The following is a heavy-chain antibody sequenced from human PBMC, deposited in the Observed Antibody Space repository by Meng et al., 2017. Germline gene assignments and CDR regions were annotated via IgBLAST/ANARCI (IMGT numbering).Heavy chain of an antibody. CDR3: ARDFDY. CDR2: ITKDGSRK. Sequence: QVQGVEVGGDVVPPGRSLTLSCAASGFIFSNYEMPWVRQAPGKGLEWVACITKDGSRKYYLGSVRGRFTISRDNSKNTLYLEMNSLRSEDTALYYCARDFDYWGQGTLVTVSS. CDR1: GFIFSNYE. V-gene: IGHV3-30*16. J-gene: IGHJ4*02.